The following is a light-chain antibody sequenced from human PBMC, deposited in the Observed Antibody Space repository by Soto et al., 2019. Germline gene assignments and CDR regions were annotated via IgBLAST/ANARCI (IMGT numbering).Light chain of an antibody. Sequence: EVVLTQSPGTVSLSPGERATLSCRASQSVTSNYLAWYQQKPGKAPRLLIYAASSRATGIPDRFSGSGSGTDFTLSISRLEPEDFAVYYGQQYGSSMTGTFGQGAKVEIK. CDR2: AAS. CDR1: QSVTSNY. J-gene: IGKJ1*01. V-gene: IGKV3-20*01. CDR3: QQYGSSMTGT.